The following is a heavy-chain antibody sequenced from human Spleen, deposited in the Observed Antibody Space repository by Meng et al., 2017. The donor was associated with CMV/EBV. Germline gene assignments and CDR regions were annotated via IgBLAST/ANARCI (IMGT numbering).Heavy chain of an antibody. J-gene: IGHJ4*02. V-gene: IGHV3-30*02. CDR3: VVGHDSRKVAY. CDR1: GFTFSSYA. D-gene: IGHD2-15*01. CDR2: IRYDGSNK. Sequence: GESLKISCAASGFTFSSYAMSWVRQAPGKGLEWVAFIRYDGSNKYYADSVKGRFTISRDDSKNIVYLQMNSLGVEDTALYYCVVGHDSRKVAYWGQGTLVTVSS.